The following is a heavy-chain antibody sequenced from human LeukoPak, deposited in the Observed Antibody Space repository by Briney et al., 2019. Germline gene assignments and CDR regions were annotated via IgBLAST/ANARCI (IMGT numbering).Heavy chain of an antibody. J-gene: IGHJ4*02. CDR1: GGSISSYY. V-gene: IGHV4-59*08. CDR2: IYYSGST. Sequence: SETLSLTCTVSGGSISSYYWSWIRQPPGKGLEWIGYIYYSGSTNYNPSLKSRVTISVDTSKNQFSLKLSSVTAADTAVYYCARHVAHTVTPFDYWGQGTLVTVSS. CDR3: ARHVAHTVTPFDY. D-gene: IGHD4-17*01.